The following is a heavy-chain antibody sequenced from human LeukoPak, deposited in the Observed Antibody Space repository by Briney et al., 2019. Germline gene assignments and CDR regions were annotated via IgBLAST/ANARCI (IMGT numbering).Heavy chain of an antibody. D-gene: IGHD4-17*01. Sequence: GGSLRLSCAASGFTFSSYWMSWVRQAPGKGLEYVSAISSNGGSTYYANSVKGRFTVSRDNSKNTLYLQMGSLRAEDMAVYYCARDRYGDYVFDYWGQGTLVTVSS. CDR2: ISSNGGST. CDR1: GFTFSSYW. J-gene: IGHJ4*02. V-gene: IGHV3-64*01. CDR3: ARDRYGDYVFDY.